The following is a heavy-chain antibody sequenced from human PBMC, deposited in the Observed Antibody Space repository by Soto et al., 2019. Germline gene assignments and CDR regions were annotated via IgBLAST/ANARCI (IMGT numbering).Heavy chain of an antibody. D-gene: IGHD6-13*01. CDR3: VKDESINWYSGHFRH. V-gene: IGHV3-9*01. CDR2: INCNSGSI. CDR1: GFTFDDYA. Sequence: PGGSLRLSCAASGFTFDDYAMHLVRQFPGKGLEWVSGINCNSGSIGYGDSVKGRFAISRDNAKNSLNLQMNRLSAEDTAFYYCVKDESINWYSGHFRHWGQGTLVTV. J-gene: IGHJ1*01.